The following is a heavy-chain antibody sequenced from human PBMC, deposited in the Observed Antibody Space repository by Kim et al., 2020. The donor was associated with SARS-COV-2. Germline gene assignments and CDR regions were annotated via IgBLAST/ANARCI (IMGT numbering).Heavy chain of an antibody. J-gene: IGHJ3*02. V-gene: IGHV3-23*01. CDR1: GVTFSSYA. D-gene: IGHD4-17*01. CDR2: ISGSGATT. Sequence: GGSLRLSCAASGVTFSSYAMTWVRQAPGKGLEWVSYISGSGATTYYVDSVRGRFTVSRDNSKNTLYLQMNSLRAEDTAVYYCAKDHYGSNPRNAFDIWGQGTMVTVSS. CDR3: AKDHYGSNPRNAFDI.